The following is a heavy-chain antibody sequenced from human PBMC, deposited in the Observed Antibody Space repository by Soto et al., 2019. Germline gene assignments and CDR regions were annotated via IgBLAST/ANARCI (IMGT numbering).Heavy chain of an antibody. CDR2: IIPMLNIT. CDR3: AHAIWSAEGLDV. Sequence: QVQLVQSGAEVKKPGSSVKVSCKASGGTFSTYTIIWVRQAPGQGLEWMGRIIPMLNITNTAQSFQDRGAIIVDEYTSTTSLEMSTLRTVHTAMYFCAHAIWSAEGLDVWGRGNMVTVSS. V-gene: IGHV1-69*02. J-gene: IGHJ3*01. D-gene: IGHD2-2*01. CDR1: GGTFSTYT.